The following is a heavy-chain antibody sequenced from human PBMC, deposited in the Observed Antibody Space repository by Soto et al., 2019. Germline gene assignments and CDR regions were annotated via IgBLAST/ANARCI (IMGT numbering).Heavy chain of an antibody. CDR1: GFTFSSYS. Sequence: EVQLVESGGGLVKPGGSLRLSCAASGFTFSSYSMNWVRQAPGKGLEWVSSISSSSSYIYYADSVKGRFTISRDNAKNSLYLQMNSLRAEDTAVYYCARGGRGGNRDGYNEDYWGQGTLVTVSS. D-gene: IGHD3-16*01. CDR2: ISSSSSYI. CDR3: ARGGRGGNRDGYNEDY. J-gene: IGHJ4*02. V-gene: IGHV3-21*01.